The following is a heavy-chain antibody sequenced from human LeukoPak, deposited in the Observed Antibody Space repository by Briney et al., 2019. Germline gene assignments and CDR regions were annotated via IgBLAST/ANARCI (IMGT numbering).Heavy chain of an antibody. CDR1: GFTFSSYG. D-gene: IGHD4-17*01. CDR3: ARDDDYGDSYWYFDL. CDR2: IWYDGTNK. Sequence: GGSLRLSCAASGFTFSSYGMHWVRQAPGKGLEWVSVIWYDGTNKYYADSVKGRFTISRDNSKNTLYLQMNSLRAEDTAVYYCARDDDYGDSYWYFDLWGQGTLVTVSP. J-gene: IGHJ2*01. V-gene: IGHV3-33*01.